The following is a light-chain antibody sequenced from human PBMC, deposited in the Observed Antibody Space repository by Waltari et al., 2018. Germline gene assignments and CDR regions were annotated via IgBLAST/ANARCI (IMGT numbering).Light chain of an antibody. V-gene: IGKV3-11*01. Sequence: EIVLTQSPATLSLSPGERATLSCRASQSVSSYLAWYQQKPGQAPRLLIYDASNRATGIPARFSGSGSGTDFTLTISSLEPEDFAVYYCQQRSNWRALWTFGGGTKVEIK. CDR1: QSVSSY. CDR2: DAS. J-gene: IGKJ4*01. CDR3: QQRSNWRALWT.